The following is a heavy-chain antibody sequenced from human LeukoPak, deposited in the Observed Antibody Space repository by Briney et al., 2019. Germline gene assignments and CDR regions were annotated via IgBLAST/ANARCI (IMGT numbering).Heavy chain of an antibody. CDR1: GYTFTSYG. J-gene: IGHJ4*02. V-gene: IGHV1-69*06. D-gene: IGHD6-19*01. CDR2: IIPIFGTT. CDR3: ARGHSSGWYAGSVFDY. Sequence: SVKVSCKASGYTFTSYGISWVRQAPGQGLEWMGGIIPIFGTTNYAQKFQGRVTITADKSTSTAYLELSSLRSEDTAVYYCARGHSSGWYAGSVFDYWGQGTLVTVSS.